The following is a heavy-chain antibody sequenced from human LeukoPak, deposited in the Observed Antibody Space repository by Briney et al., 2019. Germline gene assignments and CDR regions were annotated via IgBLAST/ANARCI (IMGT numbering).Heavy chain of an antibody. J-gene: IGHJ4*02. CDR3: AREGDSSSLHFDY. CDR1: GFTFSSYS. V-gene: IGHV3-21*01. Sequence: PGGSLRLSCAASGFTFSSYSMNWVRQAPGKGLEWVSSISSSSSYIYYADSVKGRFTISRDNAKNSLYLQMNSLRAEDTAVYYCAREGDSSSLHFDYRGQGTLVTVSS. CDR2: ISSSSSYI. D-gene: IGHD6-6*01.